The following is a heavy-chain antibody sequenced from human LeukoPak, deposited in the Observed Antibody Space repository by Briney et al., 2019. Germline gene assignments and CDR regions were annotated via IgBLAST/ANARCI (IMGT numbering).Heavy chain of an antibody. CDR3: ARVASDSIGWYNFDY. CDR1: GLTFSRYS. CDR2: ISSGSSYI. Sequence: GGSLRLSCAASGLTFSRYSMNWVRQAPGKGLEWVSSISSGSSYIYYADSVKGRFTISRDNSKNTVYLQMNSLRPEDTAVYYCARVASDSIGWYNFDYWGQGTLVTVSS. V-gene: IGHV3-21*04. D-gene: IGHD6-19*01. J-gene: IGHJ4*02.